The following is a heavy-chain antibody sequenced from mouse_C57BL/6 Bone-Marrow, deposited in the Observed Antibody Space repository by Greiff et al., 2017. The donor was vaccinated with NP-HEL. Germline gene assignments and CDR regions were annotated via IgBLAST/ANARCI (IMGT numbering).Heavy chain of an antibody. CDR2: IYPRSGNT. CDR3: ARGGGNYVGYAMDY. V-gene: IGHV1-81*01. Sequence: VQLQQSGAELARPGASVKLSCKASGYTFTSYGISWVKQRTGQGLEWIGEIYPRSGNTYYNEKFKGKATLTADKSSSTAYMELRSLTSEDSAVYFCARGGGNYVGYAMDYWGQGTSVTVSS. J-gene: IGHJ4*01. CDR1: GYTFTSYG. D-gene: IGHD2-1*01.